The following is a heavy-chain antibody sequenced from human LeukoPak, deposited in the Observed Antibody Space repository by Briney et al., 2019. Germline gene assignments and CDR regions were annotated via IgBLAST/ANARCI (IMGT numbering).Heavy chain of an antibody. D-gene: IGHD2-15*01. J-gene: IGHJ5*02. CDR3: AGSLAARDAFDP. CDR2: ISSSSSYT. V-gene: IGHV3-11*03. CDR1: GFTFSDYY. Sequence: PGGSLRLSCAASGFTFSDYYMSWIRQAPGKGLEWVSYISSSSSYTNYADSVKGRFTISRDNAKNSLYLQMNSLRAEDTAVYYCAGSLAARDAFDPWGQGTLVTVSP.